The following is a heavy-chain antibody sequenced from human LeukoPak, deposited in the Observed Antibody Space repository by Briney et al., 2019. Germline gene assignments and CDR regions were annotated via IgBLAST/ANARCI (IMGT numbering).Heavy chain of an antibody. Sequence: GGSLRLSCAASGFTFSSYGMSWVRQAPGKGLVWVSRINSDGRSTSYADSVKGRFTISRDNAKNTLYLQMNSLRAEDTAVYYCARAANYYDSSGARVGFDYWGQGTLVTVSS. CDR2: INSDGRST. J-gene: IGHJ4*02. CDR1: GFTFSSYG. V-gene: IGHV3-74*01. CDR3: ARAANYYDSSGARVGFDY. D-gene: IGHD3-22*01.